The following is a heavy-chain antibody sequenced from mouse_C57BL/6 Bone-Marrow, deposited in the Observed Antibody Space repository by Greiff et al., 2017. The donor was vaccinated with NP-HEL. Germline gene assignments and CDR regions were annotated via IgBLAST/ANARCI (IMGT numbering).Heavy chain of an antibody. CDR3: ANYGNWGAY. CDR2: IWRGGST. D-gene: IGHD2-1*01. J-gene: IGHJ3*01. V-gene: IGHV2-5*01. Sequence: VKLMESGPGLVQPSQSLSITCTVSGFSLTSYGVHWVRQSPGKGLEWLGVIWRGGSTDYNAAFMSRLSITKDNSKSQVFFKMNSLQADDTAIYDGANYGNWGAYWGQGTLVTVSA. CDR1: GFSLTSYG.